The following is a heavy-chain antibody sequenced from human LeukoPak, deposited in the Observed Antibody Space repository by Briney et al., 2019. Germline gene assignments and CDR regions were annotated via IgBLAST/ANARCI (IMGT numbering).Heavy chain of an antibody. D-gene: IGHD3-16*01. Sequence: GGSLRLSCAASGFTFSDYYMSWIRQAPGKGLEWVSYISSRGNTIYYADPVKGRFTISRDNAKNSLYLQMNGLRAEDTAVYYCASGGFDPFDYWGQGTLVTVSS. CDR1: GFTFSDYY. CDR2: ISSRGNTI. CDR3: ASGGFDPFDY. J-gene: IGHJ4*02. V-gene: IGHV3-11*04.